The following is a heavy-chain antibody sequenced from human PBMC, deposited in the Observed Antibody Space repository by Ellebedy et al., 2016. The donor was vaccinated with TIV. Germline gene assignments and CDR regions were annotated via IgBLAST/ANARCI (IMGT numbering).Heavy chain of an antibody. D-gene: IGHD2-15*01. Sequence: GESLKISCAASGFTFRSHTMNWVRQAPGKGLEWVSSISSIRSYIYYADSVKGRFTISRDNAKNSLYLHMNSLRAEDTGVYYCARGTAAGVVAAYYYYGVDVWGQGTTVTVS. CDR2: ISSIRSYI. CDR1: GFTFRSHT. CDR3: ARGTAAGVVAAYYYYGVDV. J-gene: IGHJ6*02. V-gene: IGHV3-21*06.